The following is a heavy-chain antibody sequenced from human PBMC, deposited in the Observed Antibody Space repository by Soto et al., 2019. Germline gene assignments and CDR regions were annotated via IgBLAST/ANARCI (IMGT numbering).Heavy chain of an antibody. CDR2: INHSGST. Sequence: QVQLQQWGAGLLKPSETLSLTCAVYGGSFSGYYWSWIRQPPGKGLEWIGEINHSGSTNYNPSLKSRVTIPVDTSKNQFSRKLSSVTAADTAVYYCAREKPYSSSWYHDYWGQGTLVTVSS. V-gene: IGHV4-34*01. J-gene: IGHJ4*02. D-gene: IGHD6-13*01. CDR3: AREKPYSSSWYHDY. CDR1: GGSFSGYY.